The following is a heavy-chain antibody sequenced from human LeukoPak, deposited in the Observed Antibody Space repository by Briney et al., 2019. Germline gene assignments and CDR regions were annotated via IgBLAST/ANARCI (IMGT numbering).Heavy chain of an antibody. CDR1: GFTFSRYA. Sequence: AGSLRLSCGASGFTFSRYAIHWVRQAPGKGLEWVAVISYDGTNEYFADSVKGRFTISRSNSKNTVYLQMNSLRTEDTALYYCARDASSDYDLGRYYFDHWGQGTLVSVSS. D-gene: IGHD5-12*01. J-gene: IGHJ4*02. CDR2: ISYDGTNE. V-gene: IGHV3-30*04. CDR3: ARDASSDYDLGRYYFDH.